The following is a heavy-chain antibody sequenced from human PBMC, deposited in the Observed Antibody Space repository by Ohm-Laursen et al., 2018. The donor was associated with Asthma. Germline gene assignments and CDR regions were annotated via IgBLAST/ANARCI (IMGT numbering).Heavy chain of an antibody. D-gene: IGHD3-10*01. CDR3: AVSIYAYGEGAY. J-gene: IGHJ4*02. CDR2: INTDGSST. Sequence: SLRLSCAASGFTFSSYWMHWVRQAPGKGLVWVSRINTDGSSTYYADSVKGRFTVSRDNSKNTLYLQMNSLRAEDTAFYYCAVSIYAYGEGAYWGQGTLVTVSS. CDR1: GFTFSSYW. V-gene: IGHV3-74*01.